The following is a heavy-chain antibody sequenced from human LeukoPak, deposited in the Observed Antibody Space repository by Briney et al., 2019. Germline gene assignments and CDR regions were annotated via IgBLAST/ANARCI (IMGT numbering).Heavy chain of an antibody. D-gene: IGHD3-10*01. V-gene: IGHV3-74*01. CDR3: TRDRARAGGEILDY. CDR1: GFTFSSYE. J-gene: IGHJ4*02. Sequence: GGSLRLSCAASGFTFSSYEMNWVRQAPGKGLVWVSRIISGGSTTDYADSVKGRFTISRDNAKNTLYLQMNSLRDEDTAMYYCTRDRARAGGEILDYWGQGTLVTVSS. CDR2: IISGGSTT.